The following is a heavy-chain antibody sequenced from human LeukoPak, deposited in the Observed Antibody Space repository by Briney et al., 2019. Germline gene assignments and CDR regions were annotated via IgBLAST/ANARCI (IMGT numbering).Heavy chain of an antibody. CDR2: IKQDGSEK. CDR1: GFTFSSHW. Sequence: GGFLRLSSAASGFTFSSHWMSWVRQAPGKGLEWVANIKQDGSEKFYVDSVKGRFTISRDNARNSLYLQTNSLRAADTAVYYCARGRPGMGIVIDYWGQGTLVTVSS. CDR3: ARGRPGMGIVIDY. D-gene: IGHD7-27*01. V-gene: IGHV3-7*01. J-gene: IGHJ4*02.